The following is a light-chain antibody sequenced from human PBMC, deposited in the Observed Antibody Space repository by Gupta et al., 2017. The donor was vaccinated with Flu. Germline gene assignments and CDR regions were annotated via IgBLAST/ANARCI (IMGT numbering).Light chain of an antibody. Sequence: QSALTQPASVSGSPGQSITISCTGTSSDIGAYNYVSWYQHHPGKAPKLMIYEFTNRPSGVSNRFSASKFGNTASLTISGLRAEDEADYYCSSYTSISTLYVFGTGTEVTVL. CDR3: SSYTSISTLYV. CDR2: EFT. V-gene: IGLV2-14*01. CDR1: SSDIGAYNY. J-gene: IGLJ1*01.